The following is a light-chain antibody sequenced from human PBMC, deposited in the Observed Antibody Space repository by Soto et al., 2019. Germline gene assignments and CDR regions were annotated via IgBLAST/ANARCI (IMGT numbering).Light chain of an antibody. J-gene: IGKJ4*01. CDR2: VAS. V-gene: IGKV1-39*01. CDR1: QSISSY. Sequence: DIQMTQSPLSLSASVGDRVTITCRASQSISSYLSWYQIQSGKAPKLLIYVASSLQSGVPSRFSGTGSGPDFTLTISSLQPEDLGTYYCQQSYSSPLTFGGGTKVEIK. CDR3: QQSYSSPLT.